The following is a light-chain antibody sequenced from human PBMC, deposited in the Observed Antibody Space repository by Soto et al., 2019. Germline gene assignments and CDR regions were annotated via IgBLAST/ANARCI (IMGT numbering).Light chain of an antibody. CDR2: GAS. CDR1: QSVSSSY. Sequence: EIVLTQSPGTLSLSPGERATLSCRASQSVSSSYLAWYQQKPGQPPRLLIYGASSMATGIPDRFSGSGSGKDFTLTISRLEPEDFAVYYCQQYGSSPYTFGQGTKLEIK. V-gene: IGKV3-20*01. J-gene: IGKJ2*01. CDR3: QQYGSSPYT.